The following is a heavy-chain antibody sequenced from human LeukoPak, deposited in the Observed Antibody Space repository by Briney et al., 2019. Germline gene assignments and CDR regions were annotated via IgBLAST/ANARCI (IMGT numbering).Heavy chain of an antibody. CDR3: ARAETYYYDSSGYRIEYFQH. CDR2: IIPILGIA. CDR1: GYAFTKYG. V-gene: IGHV1-69*04. Sequence: SVKVSCKTSGYAFTKYGITWVRQAPGQGLEWMGRIIPILGIANYAQKFQGRVTITADKSTSTAYMELSSLRSEDTAVYYCARAETYYYDSSGYRIEYFQHWGQGTLVTVSS. D-gene: IGHD3-22*01. J-gene: IGHJ1*01.